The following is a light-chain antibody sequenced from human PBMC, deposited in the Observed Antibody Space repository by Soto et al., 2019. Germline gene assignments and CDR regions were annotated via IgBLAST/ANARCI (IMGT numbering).Light chain of an antibody. Sequence: QSVLTQPASVSGSPGQSITISCTGTISDVSGYNFVSWYQQYPGEAPKLMIYDVSNRPSGVSNRFSGSKSGNTASLTISGFQAEDEADYYCSSYTSSNTYVFGTGTKVTVL. CDR2: DVS. CDR1: ISDVSGYNF. J-gene: IGLJ1*01. V-gene: IGLV2-14*03. CDR3: SSYTSSNTYV.